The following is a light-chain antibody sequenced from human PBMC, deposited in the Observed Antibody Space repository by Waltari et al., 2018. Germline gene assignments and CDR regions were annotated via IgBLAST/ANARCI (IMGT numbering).Light chain of an antibody. CDR1: SSNIGRTG. CDR2: SNK. V-gene: IGLV1-44*01. CDR3: AVWDDSLNGWV. J-gene: IGLJ3*02. Sequence: QSVLTQPPSASGTPGQRVTTSCSGSSSNIGRTGVAWYQQLPGTAPKLLIYSNKQRPSGVPDRFSGSKSGISASLAISGLQSDDEADYYCAVWDDSLNGWVFGGGTKLTVL.